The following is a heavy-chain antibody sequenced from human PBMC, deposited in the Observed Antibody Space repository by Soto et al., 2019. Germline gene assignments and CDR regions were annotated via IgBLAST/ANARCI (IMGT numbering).Heavy chain of an antibody. D-gene: IGHD2-15*01. CDR1: GFTFSDYA. J-gene: IGHJ6*02. Sequence: PGGSLRLFCAASGFTFSDYAMSWVRQAPGKGLEWVSVISGSGGNKYDAASVKGRFTISRDNSKNTLYLEMNSLRAEDTAVYYCAKDGGITLVAMVNHGGMDFWGQGTTVTVSS. CDR3: AKDGGITLVAMVNHGGMDF. V-gene: IGHV3-23*01. CDR2: ISGSGGNK.